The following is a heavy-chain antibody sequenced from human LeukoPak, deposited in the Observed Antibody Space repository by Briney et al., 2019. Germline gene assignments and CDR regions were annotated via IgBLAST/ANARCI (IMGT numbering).Heavy chain of an antibody. Sequence: GGSLRLSCAASGFTFDDYAMHWVRQAPGKGLEWVSGISWNSGSIGYADSVKGRFTISRDNAKNSLYLQMNSLRGEDTALYYCAKDQGRGWLPAAMPDYWGQGTLVTVSS. J-gene: IGHJ4*02. V-gene: IGHV3-9*01. CDR3: AKDQGRGWLPAAMPDY. CDR2: ISWNSGSI. D-gene: IGHD2-2*01. CDR1: GFTFDDYA.